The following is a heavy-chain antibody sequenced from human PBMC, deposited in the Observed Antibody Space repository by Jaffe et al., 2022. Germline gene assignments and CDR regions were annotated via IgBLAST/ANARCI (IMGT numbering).Heavy chain of an antibody. CDR3: TRDSRGGGYDY. D-gene: IGHD2-15*01. CDR2: IRSKAYGGTT. Sequence: EVQLVESGGGLVQPGRSLRLSCTASGFTFGDYAMSWVRQAPGKGLEWVGFIRSKAYGGTTEYAASVKGRFTISRDDSKSIAYLQMNSLKTEDTAVYYCTRDSRGGGYDYWGQGTLVTVSS. CDR1: GFTFGDYA. V-gene: IGHV3-49*04. J-gene: IGHJ4*02.